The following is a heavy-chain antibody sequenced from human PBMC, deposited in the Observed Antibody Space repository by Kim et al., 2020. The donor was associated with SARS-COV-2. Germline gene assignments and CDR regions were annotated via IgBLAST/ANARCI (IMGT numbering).Heavy chain of an antibody. J-gene: IGHJ5*02. V-gene: IGHV3-30*03. Sequence: GGSLRLSCAASGFTFSAYGIHWVRQAPGKGLEWVAVISSDGSNKYYADSVNGRLTISRDNSRTTLYLQMNSLRAEDTAVYYCTIDNHWGQGTLVTVSS. CDR2: ISSDGSNK. CDR3: TIDNH. CDR1: GFTFSAYG.